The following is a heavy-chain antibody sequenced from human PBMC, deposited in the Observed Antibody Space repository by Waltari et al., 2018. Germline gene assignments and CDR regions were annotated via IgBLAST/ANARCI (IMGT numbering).Heavy chain of an antibody. CDR2: IKKDGSER. CDR3: ARLYNTGWYGFDC. CDR1: GFTFSTDW. D-gene: IGHD6-19*01. V-gene: IGHV3-7*01. J-gene: IGHJ4*02. Sequence: EVQLVESGGGLVQPGGSLRLPCAASGFTFSTDWMSWVGQAPGKGLVCVANIKKDGSERYSADSVMGRLTISRANAKNSLSLRMNRLRAEDTAVYFCARLYNTGWYGFDCWGQGTLVTVSS.